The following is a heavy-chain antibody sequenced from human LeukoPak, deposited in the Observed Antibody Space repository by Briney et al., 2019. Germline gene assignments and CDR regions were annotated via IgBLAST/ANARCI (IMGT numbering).Heavy chain of an antibody. J-gene: IGHJ6*02. CDR2: IIPIFGTA. V-gene: IGHV1-69*13. CDR3: ARDCGGVRPAQYPAYYYYYGMDV. Sequence: SVKVSCKASGGTFSSYAISWVRQAPGQGLEWMGGIIPIFGTANYAQKFQGRVTITADESTSTAYMELSSLRSEDTAVYYCARDCGGVRPAQYPAYYYYYGMDVWGQGTTVTVSS. D-gene: IGHD2-2*01. CDR1: GGTFSSYA.